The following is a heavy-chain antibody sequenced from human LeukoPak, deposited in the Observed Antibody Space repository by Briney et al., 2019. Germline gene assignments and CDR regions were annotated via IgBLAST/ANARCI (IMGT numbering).Heavy chain of an antibody. CDR2: IIPIFGTA. V-gene: IGHV1-69*13. CDR3: ARDGPGSSDAFDI. J-gene: IGHJ3*02. Sequence: SVKVSCKASGGTFISYAISWVRQAPGQGLEWMGGIIPIFGTANYAQKFQGRVTITADESTSTAYMELSSLRSEDTAVYYCARDGPGSSDAFDIWGQGTMVTVSS. D-gene: IGHD6-6*01. CDR1: GGTFISYA.